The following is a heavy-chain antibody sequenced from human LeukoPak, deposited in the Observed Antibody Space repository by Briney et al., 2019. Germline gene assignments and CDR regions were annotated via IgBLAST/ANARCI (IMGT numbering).Heavy chain of an antibody. D-gene: IGHD3-3*01. V-gene: IGHV6-1*01. Sequence: SQTLSLTCAISGDSVSSNSAAWNWIRQSPSRGLEWLGRTYYRSKWYNDYAVSVKSRITINPDTSKNQFSLQLNSVTPEDTAVYYCARGEIFGVVIPNWFDPCGQGTLVTVSS. CDR1: GDSVSSNSAA. CDR2: TYYRSKWYN. CDR3: ARGEIFGVVIPNWFDP. J-gene: IGHJ5*02.